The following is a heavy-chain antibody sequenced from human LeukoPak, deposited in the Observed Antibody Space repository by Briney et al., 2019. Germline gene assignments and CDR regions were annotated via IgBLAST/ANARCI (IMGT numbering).Heavy chain of an antibody. CDR2: IAYDGNYK. D-gene: IGHD3-16*01. V-gene: IGHV3-30*18. Sequence: GGSLRLSSAASGFTFKSFGMHWVRQAPGKGLEWVAIIAYDGNYKHYADSVKGRFTMSRDNSKNTLSLQMNSLRPDDTAVYYCAKDLGSGLPPDGFDIWGQGTMVTVSS. CDR3: AKDLGSGLPPDGFDI. J-gene: IGHJ3*02. CDR1: GFTFKSFG.